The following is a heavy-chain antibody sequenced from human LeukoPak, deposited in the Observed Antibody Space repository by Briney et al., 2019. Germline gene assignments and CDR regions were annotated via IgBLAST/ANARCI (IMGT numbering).Heavy chain of an antibody. J-gene: IGHJ6*02. CDR1: GFTVSSNY. CDR3: AREPSPLRYFDGGMDV. CDR2: IYSGGST. V-gene: IGHV3-53*01. D-gene: IGHD3-9*01. Sequence: GSLRLSCAASGFTVSSNYMSWVRQAPGKGLEWVSVIYSGGSTYYADSVKGRFTISRDNSKNTLYLQMNSLRAEDTAVYYCAREPSPLRYFDGGMDVWGQGTTVTVSS.